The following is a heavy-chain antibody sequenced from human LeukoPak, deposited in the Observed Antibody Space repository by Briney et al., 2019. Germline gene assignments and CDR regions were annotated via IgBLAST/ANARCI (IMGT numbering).Heavy chain of an antibody. J-gene: IGHJ4*02. D-gene: IGHD3-3*01. CDR3: AKEDFWSGPDLLYLDY. Sequence: GGSLRLSCAASGFTFSSYAMSWVRQAPGKRLEWVSAISGSGGSTYYADSVKGRFTISRDNSKNTLYLQMNSLRAEDGAVYYCAKEDFWSGPDLLYLDYWGQGTLVTVSS. V-gene: IGHV3-23*01. CDR2: ISGSGGST. CDR1: GFTFSSYA.